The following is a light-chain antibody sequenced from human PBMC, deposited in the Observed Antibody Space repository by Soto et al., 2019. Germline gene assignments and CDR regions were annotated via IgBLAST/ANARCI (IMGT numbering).Light chain of an antibody. CDR2: DVT. Sequence: QSVLTQPRSVSGSPGQSVTISCTGTTSDVGYYNYVSWYQQYPGNAPKLMIYDVTKRPSGVPDRFSGSKSGNTASLPISGLQAEDEADYYCCSYAGGPYVFGTGTKLTVL. CDR3: CSYAGGPYV. CDR1: TSDVGYYNY. J-gene: IGLJ1*01. V-gene: IGLV2-11*01.